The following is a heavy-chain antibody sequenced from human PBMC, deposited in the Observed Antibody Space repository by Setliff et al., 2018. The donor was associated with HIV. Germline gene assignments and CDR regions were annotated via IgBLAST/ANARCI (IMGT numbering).Heavy chain of an antibody. J-gene: IGHJ4*02. V-gene: IGHV4-39*07. CDR3: AGMFFYGSGSKSDFDY. D-gene: IGHD3-10*01. Sequence: SETLSLTCSVSGGSISSSTYYWGWIRQPPGKGLEWSGDIFYTGNTYYNPSLKSRVAISVDTSENQFSLKLSSVTVADTAVYYCAGMFFYGSGSKSDFDYWGQGTQVTVSS. CDR1: GGSISSSTYY. CDR2: IFYTGNT.